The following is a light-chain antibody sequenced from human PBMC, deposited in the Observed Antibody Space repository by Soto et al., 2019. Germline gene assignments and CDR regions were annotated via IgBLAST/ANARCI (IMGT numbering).Light chain of an antibody. CDR3: QQYNNWPPWT. CDR1: QSVTNN. J-gene: IGKJ1*01. V-gene: IGKV3-15*01. Sequence: EIVLTQSPGTLPLSPGERATLSCRASQSVTNNLAWYQQKPGQAPRLLIYGASIRATGIPARFSDSGSGTEFTLTISRLQSQDSAVYYCQQYNNWPPWTFGQGTKVDIK. CDR2: GAS.